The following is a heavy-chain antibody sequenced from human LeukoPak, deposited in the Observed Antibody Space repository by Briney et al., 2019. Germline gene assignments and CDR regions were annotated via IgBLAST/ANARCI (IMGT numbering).Heavy chain of an antibody. V-gene: IGHV3-33*01. CDR3: ARAGYSSSGYYFDY. Sequence: PGGSLRLSCAASGFTFSSYGMHWVRQAPGKGLEWVAVIWYDGSNKYYADSVKGRFTISRDNSKNTLYLQMNSLRAEDTAVYYCARAGYSSSGYYFDYWGQGTLVTVSS. CDR1: GFTFSSYG. CDR2: IWYDGSNK. J-gene: IGHJ4*02. D-gene: IGHD6-13*01.